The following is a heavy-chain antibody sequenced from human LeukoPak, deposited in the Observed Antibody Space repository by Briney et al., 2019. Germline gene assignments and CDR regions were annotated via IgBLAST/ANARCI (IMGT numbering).Heavy chain of an antibody. J-gene: IGHJ4*02. V-gene: IGHV4-59*12. CDR1: GGSITGYY. CDR2: IYYSGNT. CDR3: ARGPHRQRFGEVPDY. D-gene: IGHD3-10*01. Sequence: SETLSLTCTVSGGSITGYYWSWIRQPPGKGLEWIAYIYYSGNTNYNPSLKSRVTVSVDTSKNQFSLKPSSVTAADTAVYYCARGPHRQRFGEVPDYWGQGTLVTVSS.